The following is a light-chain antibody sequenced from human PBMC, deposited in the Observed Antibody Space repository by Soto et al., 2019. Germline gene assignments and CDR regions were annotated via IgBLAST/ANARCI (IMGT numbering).Light chain of an antibody. CDR3: SSYAGSDFLV. Sequence: QSVVTQAPSVSGTPGQRVTISCSGSSSNIESNWVYWYQQLPGTAPKLLIYNNNQRPSGVPDRFSGSKSGHTASLTVSGLRADDEATYYCSSYAGSDFLVFGGGTQLTVL. J-gene: IGLJ2*01. V-gene: IGLV1-47*02. CDR1: SSNIESNW. CDR2: NNN.